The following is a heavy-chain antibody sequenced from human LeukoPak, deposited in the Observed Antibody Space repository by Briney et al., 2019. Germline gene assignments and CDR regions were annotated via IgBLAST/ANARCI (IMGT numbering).Heavy chain of an antibody. CDR3: ARDPNGDYIGAFVM. CDR1: GFSFSAYA. CDR2: IRGSGVNT. J-gene: IGHJ3*02. Sequence: GGSLRLSCTASGFSFSAYAMMWVRQAPGKGPEWVAAIRGSGVNTYYADSVKGRFTISRDNSKYTLFLQMNSLRAEDTAVYYCARDPNGDYIGAFVMWGPGTMVTVSS. V-gene: IGHV3-23*01. D-gene: IGHD4-17*01.